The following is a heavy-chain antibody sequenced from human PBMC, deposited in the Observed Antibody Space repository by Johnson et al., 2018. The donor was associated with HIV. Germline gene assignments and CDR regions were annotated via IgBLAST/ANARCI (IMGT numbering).Heavy chain of an antibody. CDR3: ARDSFIAVTLSDAFDI. Sequence: QVQLVESGGGVVQPGESLRLSCGASGFTISPYGMHWVRQAPGKGLEWVAFIYFDGSKIYHADSVKGRFTISRDNSKNTLYLHMSSLRAEDTALYYCARDSFIAVTLSDAFDIWGQGTVVTVSS. D-gene: IGHD6-19*01. V-gene: IGHV3-30*02. CDR1: GFTISPYG. CDR2: IYFDGSKI. J-gene: IGHJ3*02.